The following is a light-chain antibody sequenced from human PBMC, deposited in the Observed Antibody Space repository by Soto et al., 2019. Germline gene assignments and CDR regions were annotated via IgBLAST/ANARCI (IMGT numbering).Light chain of an antibody. CDR1: RSVNQY. Sequence: EVVMTQSPATLSVSPGERATLSCRASRSVNQYLAWYQQRPGQAPRLLIYDASTRAAGVAARFSGSGSGTDYTLTISSRQLEDDAVNYCQQHNSWPPLTFGGGTKVEI. CDR2: DAS. V-gene: IGKV3-15*01. J-gene: IGKJ4*01. CDR3: QQHNSWPPLT.